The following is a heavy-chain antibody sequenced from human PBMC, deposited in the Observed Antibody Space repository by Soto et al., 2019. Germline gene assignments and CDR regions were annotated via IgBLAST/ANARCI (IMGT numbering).Heavy chain of an antibody. CDR3: ASHIWFGELLSAGYYYYMDV. D-gene: IGHD3-10*01. CDR2: IYYSGST. CDR1: GGSISSYY. V-gene: IGHV4-59*08. Sequence: SETLSLTCTVSGGSISSYYWSWIRQPPGKGLEWIGYIYYSGSTNYNPSLKSRVTISVDTSKNQFSLKLSSVTAADTAVYYCASHIWFGELLSAGYYYYMDVWGKGTTVTVSS. J-gene: IGHJ6*03.